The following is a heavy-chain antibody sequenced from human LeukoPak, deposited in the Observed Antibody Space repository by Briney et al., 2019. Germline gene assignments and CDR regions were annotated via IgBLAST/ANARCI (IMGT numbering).Heavy chain of an antibody. Sequence: GGSLRLSCAASGFTFSDYYMSWIRQAPGKGLEWVSYISSSGSTIYYADSVKGRFTISRDNAKNSLYLQMNSLRAEDTAVYYCAREWDIVATIPRGMDVWGQGTTVTVSS. CDR1: GFTFSDYY. CDR3: AREWDIVATIPRGMDV. CDR2: ISSSGSTI. V-gene: IGHV3-11*04. D-gene: IGHD5-12*01. J-gene: IGHJ6*02.